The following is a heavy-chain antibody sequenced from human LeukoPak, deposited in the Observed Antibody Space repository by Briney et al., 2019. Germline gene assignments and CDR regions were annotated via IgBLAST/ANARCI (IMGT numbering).Heavy chain of an antibody. Sequence: PGGSLRLSCAASGFTFSSYGMSWVRQAPGKGLEWVSAISGSGGSTYYADSVKGRFTISRDNSKNTLYLQMNSLRAEDTAVYYCAKDDYGDQLLDYWGQGTLVTVSS. J-gene: IGHJ4*02. CDR2: ISGSGGST. V-gene: IGHV3-23*01. CDR3: AKDDYGDQLLDY. D-gene: IGHD4-17*01. CDR1: GFTFSSYG.